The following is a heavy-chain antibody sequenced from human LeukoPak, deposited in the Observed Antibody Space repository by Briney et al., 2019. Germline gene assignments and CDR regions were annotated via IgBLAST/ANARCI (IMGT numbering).Heavy chain of an antibody. CDR3: ARNHNWVFDY. CDR1: GFSFSDYS. J-gene: IGHJ4*02. V-gene: IGHV3-48*01. Sequence: GGSLRLSCAASGFSFSDYSVNWVRQAPGKGLEWVSYISSSSSTINYADSVKGRFTISRDNTRNSLYLQMNSLRAEDTALYYCARNHNWVFDYWGQGTLVTVSS. D-gene: IGHD1-20*01. CDR2: ISSSSSTI.